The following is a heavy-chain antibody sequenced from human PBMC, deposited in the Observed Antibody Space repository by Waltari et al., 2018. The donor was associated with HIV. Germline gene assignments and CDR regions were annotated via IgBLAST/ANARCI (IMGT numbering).Heavy chain of an antibody. J-gene: IGHJ4*02. CDR2: IYYSGTT. CDR3: ARHGGMATTFDY. D-gene: IGHD5-12*01. V-gene: IGHV4-59*08. CDR1: GGSINYYY. Sequence: QVQLQESGPGLVKPSETLSLTCTVSGGSINYYYWNWIRQPPGQGLEWIGYIYYSGTTNDNPSLESRVTISVDTSKNHFSLNLTSVTAADTVMYYCARHGGMATTFDYWGQGSLVTVSS.